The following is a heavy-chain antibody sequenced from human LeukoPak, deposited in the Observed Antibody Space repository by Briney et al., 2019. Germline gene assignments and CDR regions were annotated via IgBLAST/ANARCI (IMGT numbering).Heavy chain of an antibody. Sequence: GGSLRLSCAASGYTLSSYSMKWVRQALGKGRGWVSSISSSSRYIYYADSVKGRFTISRDNAKNSLYLQMNSLRAEDTAVYYCARDLYSYGFYAFDIWGQGTMVTVSS. CDR3: ARDLYSYGFYAFDI. CDR2: ISSSSRYI. D-gene: IGHD5-18*01. J-gene: IGHJ3*02. V-gene: IGHV3-21*01. CDR1: GYTLSSYS.